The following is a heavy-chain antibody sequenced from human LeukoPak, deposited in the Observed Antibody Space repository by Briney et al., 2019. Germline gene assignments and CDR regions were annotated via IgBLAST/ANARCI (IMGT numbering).Heavy chain of an antibody. CDR1: GFTFSSYA. Sequence: PGRSLRLSCAASGFTFSSYAMHWVRQAPGKGLEWVAVISYDGSNKYYADSVKGRFTISRDNSKNTLYLQMNSLRAEDTAVYYCARDLTPNYDSSGYYYGSLQQDYYYGMDVWGQGTTVTVSS. CDR3: ARDLTPNYDSSGYYYGSLQQDYYYGMDV. CDR2: ISYDGSNK. V-gene: IGHV3-30-3*01. J-gene: IGHJ6*02. D-gene: IGHD3-22*01.